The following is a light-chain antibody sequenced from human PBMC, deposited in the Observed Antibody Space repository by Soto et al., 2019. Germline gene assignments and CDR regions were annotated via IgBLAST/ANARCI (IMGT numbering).Light chain of an antibody. CDR1: QSISSW. V-gene: IGKV1-5*03. J-gene: IGKJ1*01. CDR3: QQYNSYPWT. CDR2: KAS. Sequence: DIPMTQSPSTLSASVGDRVTITCRASQSISSWLAWYQQKPGKAPKLLIYKASSLESGVPSRFSGSGSGTEFTLTISRLQPDDFATYYGQQYNSYPWTFGQGTKVESK.